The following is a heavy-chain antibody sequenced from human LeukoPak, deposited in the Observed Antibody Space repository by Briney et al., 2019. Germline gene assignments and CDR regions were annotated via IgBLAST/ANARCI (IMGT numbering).Heavy chain of an antibody. J-gene: IGHJ4*02. CDR2: IIPIFGTA. Sequence: SVKVSCKASGGTFSSYVISWVRQAPGQGLEWMGGIIPIFGTANYAQKFQARVTITADKFTSTAYMELSSLRSEDTAVYYCARGTAQLPRYWGQGTLVTVSS. D-gene: IGHD1/OR15-1a*01. CDR1: GGTFSSYV. CDR3: ARGTAQLPRY. V-gene: IGHV1-69*06.